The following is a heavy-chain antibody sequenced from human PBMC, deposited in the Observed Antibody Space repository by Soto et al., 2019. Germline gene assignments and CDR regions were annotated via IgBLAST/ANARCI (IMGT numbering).Heavy chain of an antibody. V-gene: IGHV1-3*04. D-gene: IGHD3-10*01. J-gene: IGHJ4*02. CDR2: INTGTGDT. Sequence: ASVKVSCKASGYSFTSYAMHWVRQAPGQRLEWMGWINTGTGDTKYSQKFQGRVTVTRDTSATTVYMELRSLRSEDTAVYYCARGPDYYGSGSAYFDYSGQGTVVTVSS. CDR3: ARGPDYYGSGSAYFDY. CDR1: GYSFTSYA.